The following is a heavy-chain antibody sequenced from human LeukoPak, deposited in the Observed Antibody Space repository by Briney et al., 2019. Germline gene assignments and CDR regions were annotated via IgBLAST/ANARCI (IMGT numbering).Heavy chain of an antibody. V-gene: IGHV3-23*01. CDR1: GVTFSSYA. CDR3: AVSSGLYAAFDY. Sequence: GGSLRLSCAASGVTFSSYAMSWVRQAPGKGLEWVSAISGSGSTTHYADSVKGRFTISRDNSRNTLSLQMNSLRAEDTATYYCAVSSGLYAAFDYWGQGTLVTVSS. J-gene: IGHJ4*02. CDR2: ISGSGSTT. D-gene: IGHD6-19*01.